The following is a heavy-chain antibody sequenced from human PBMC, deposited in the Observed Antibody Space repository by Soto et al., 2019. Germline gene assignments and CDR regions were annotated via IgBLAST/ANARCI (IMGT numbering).Heavy chain of an antibody. J-gene: IGHJ4*02. CDR3: ARHPYSDSSGYLAS. V-gene: IGHV5-10-1*01. Sequence: PGESLKISCNGSGYIFTSYWISWVRQMPGKGLEWMGRIDPSDSYTNYSPSFQGHVTISADKSISTAYLQWSSLKASDTAMYYCARHPYSDSSGYLASWGQGTLVTVSS. CDR1: GYIFTSYW. CDR2: IDPSDSYT. D-gene: IGHD3-22*01.